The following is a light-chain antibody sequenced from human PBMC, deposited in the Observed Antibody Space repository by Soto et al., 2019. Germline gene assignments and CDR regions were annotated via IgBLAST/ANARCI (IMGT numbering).Light chain of an antibody. CDR2: SY. CDR3: SSYTSSNTLEV. Sequence: QSVLTQPPSASGTPGQRVTISCSGTSSNIGSNDVYWYQHVPGTAPKLLIYSYRPSGVSSRFSGSKSGNTASLTISGLQAEDEADYYCSSYTSSNTLEVFGVGTKVTVL. V-gene: IGLV1-44*01. CDR1: SSNIGSND. J-gene: IGLJ1*01.